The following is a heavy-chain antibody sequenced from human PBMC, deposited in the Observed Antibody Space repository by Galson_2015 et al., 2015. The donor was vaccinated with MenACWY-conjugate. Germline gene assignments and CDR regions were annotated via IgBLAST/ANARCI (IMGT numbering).Heavy chain of an antibody. D-gene: IGHD6-13*01. CDR3: AREGAAAGTWGWFDP. V-gene: IGHV3-48*01. J-gene: IGHJ5*02. Sequence: SLRLSCAASGFTFSSYSMNWVRQAPGKGLEWVSFITDRSGSIYYADSVKGRFTISRDNAKNSLYLQMNSLRAEDTAVYYCAREGAAAGTWGWFDPWGQGTLVTVSS. CDR2: ITDRSGSI. CDR1: GFTFSSYS.